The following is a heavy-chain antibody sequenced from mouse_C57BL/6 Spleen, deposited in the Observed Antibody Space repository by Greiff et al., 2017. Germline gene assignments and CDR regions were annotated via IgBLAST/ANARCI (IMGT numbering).Heavy chain of an antibody. CDR1: GYSITSGYY. V-gene: IGHV3-6*01. J-gene: IGHJ4*01. D-gene: IGHD1-1*01. Sequence: EVQLVESGPGLVKPSQSLSLTCSVTGYSITSGYYWNWIRQFPGNKLEWMGYISYDGSNNYNPSLKNRISITRDTSKNQFFLKLNSVTTEDTATYYCARDDGSSYVDYAMDYWGQGTSVTVSS. CDR2: ISYDGSN. CDR3: ARDDGSSYVDYAMDY.